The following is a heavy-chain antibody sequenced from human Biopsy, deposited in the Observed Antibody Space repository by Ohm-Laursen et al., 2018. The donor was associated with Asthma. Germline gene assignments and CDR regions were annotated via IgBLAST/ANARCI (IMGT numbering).Heavy chain of an antibody. CDR1: GYTFTGYY. CDR3: AREVLWFGESTNPGGMDV. CDR2: INPNSGGT. J-gene: IGHJ6*02. D-gene: IGHD3-10*01. V-gene: IGHV1-2*04. Sequence: SVKVSCKASGYTFTGYYMHWVRQAPGQGLEWMGWINPNSGGTNYAQKFQGWVTMTRDTSISTAYMELSRLRSDDTAVYYCAREVLWFGESTNPGGMDVWGQGTTVTVSS.